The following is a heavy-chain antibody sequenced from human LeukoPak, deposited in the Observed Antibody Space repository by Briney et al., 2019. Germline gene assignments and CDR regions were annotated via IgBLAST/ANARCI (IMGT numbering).Heavy chain of an antibody. CDR3: ARDSSGWYDH. CDR2: IWHDGTQK. D-gene: IGHD6-19*01. V-gene: IGHV3-33*01. Sequence: PGGSLRLSCVASGFTFSSFGMHWVRQAPGKGLEWVAVIWHDGTQKYYAESVKGRFSISRDNSKNTLYLQMNSLRDEDTAVYYCARDSSGWYDHWGQGTLVTVSS. CDR1: GFTFSSFG. J-gene: IGHJ5*02.